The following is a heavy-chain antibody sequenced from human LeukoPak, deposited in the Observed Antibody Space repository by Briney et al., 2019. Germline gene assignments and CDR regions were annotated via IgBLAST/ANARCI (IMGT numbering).Heavy chain of an antibody. V-gene: IGHV3-23*01. CDR2: ISGSGGST. J-gene: IGHJ4*02. CDR3: AKDLGFQLPSYYFDY. D-gene: IGHD2-2*01. CDR1: GFTFSSYA. Sequence: GGSLRLSCAASGFTFSSYAMSWVRQAPGKGLEWVPAISGSGGSTYYADSVKGRFTISRDKSKNMVHLQMNSLRAEDTALYYCAKDLGFQLPSYYFDYWGQGTLVTVSS.